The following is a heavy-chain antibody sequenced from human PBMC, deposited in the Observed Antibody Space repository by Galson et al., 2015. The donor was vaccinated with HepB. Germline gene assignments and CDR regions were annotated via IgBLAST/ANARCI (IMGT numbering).Heavy chain of an antibody. CDR2: VSDSL. V-gene: IGHV3-23*01. Sequence: SLRLSCAATGFSFHNYAMSWVRQAPGKGLEWVSTVSDSLYYADSVEGRFTISRDDSKNTLYLQMNSLKAEDSALYYCAKDSSSAYPHYFDYWGQGTLVTVSS. D-gene: IGHD3-22*01. CDR1: GFSFHNYA. CDR3: AKDSSSAYPHYFDY. J-gene: IGHJ4*02.